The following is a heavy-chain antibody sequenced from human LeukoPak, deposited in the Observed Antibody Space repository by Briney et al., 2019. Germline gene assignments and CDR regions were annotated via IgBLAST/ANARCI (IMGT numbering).Heavy chain of an antibody. CDR2: MYYTGNT. CDR1: GGSVSSVDSY. Sequence: SQTLSLTCTVSGGSVSSVDSYWSWIRQHPGEGLECIANMYYTGNTYYNPALQSRVRMSIDTSKNQFSLELTSVTAADTAVYYCARDPVGSNWFDPWGQGTLVTVSS. J-gene: IGHJ5*02. D-gene: IGHD3-10*01. V-gene: IGHV4-31*03. CDR3: ARDPVGSNWFDP.